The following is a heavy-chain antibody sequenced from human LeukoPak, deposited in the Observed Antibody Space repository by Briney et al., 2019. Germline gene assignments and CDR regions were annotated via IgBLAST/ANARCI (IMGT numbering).Heavy chain of an antibody. CDR2: MNPNSGGT. CDR1: GYTFTSYD. CDR3: ARGTNFYGYDY. D-gene: IGHD5-18*01. Sequence: ASVKVSCKASGYTFTSYDINWVRQATGQGLEWMGWMNPNSGGTNYAQNFQGRVTMTRDTSISTAYMELSRLKSDDTAVYYCARGTNFYGYDYWGQGTLVTVSS. V-gene: IGHV1-2*02. J-gene: IGHJ4*02.